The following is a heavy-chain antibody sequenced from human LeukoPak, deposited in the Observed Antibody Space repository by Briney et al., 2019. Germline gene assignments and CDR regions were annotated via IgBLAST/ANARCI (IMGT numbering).Heavy chain of an antibody. CDR1: GFTFSDYY. CDR3: ARSIGLTGGGVDV. Sequence: GGSLRLSCAASGFTFSDYYMSWIRQAPGKGLEWISDISSSGSAKYYADSVKGRFSISRDNAKNSLYLQMNSLRAEDTAVYYCARSIGLTGGGVDVWGQGTTVTVSS. V-gene: IGHV3-11*01. J-gene: IGHJ6*02. D-gene: IGHD3-9*01. CDR2: ISSSGSAK.